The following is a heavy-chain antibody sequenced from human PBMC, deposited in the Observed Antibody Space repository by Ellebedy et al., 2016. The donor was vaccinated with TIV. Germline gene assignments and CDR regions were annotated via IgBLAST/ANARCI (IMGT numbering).Heavy chain of an antibody. CDR3: AKSVIAARPFDS. D-gene: IGHD6-6*01. Sequence: GESLKISCAASGFTFSSYDMSWVRQAPGKGLEWVSAISDGARYTYYADSVKGRFTISRDNCRNTLSLQMNSLRAEDTAVYYCAKSVIAARPFDSWGQGTLVTVSS. J-gene: IGHJ4*02. V-gene: IGHV3-23*01. CDR1: GFTFSSYD. CDR2: ISDGARYT.